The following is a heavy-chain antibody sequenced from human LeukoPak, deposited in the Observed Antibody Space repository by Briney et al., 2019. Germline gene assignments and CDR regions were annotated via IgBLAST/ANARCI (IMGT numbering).Heavy chain of an antibody. CDR3: ASPYYYDSSGYYPLDY. J-gene: IGHJ4*02. CDR2: IYYSGST. V-gene: IGHV4-31*03. CDR1: GGSISSGGYY. Sequence: SQTLSLTCTVSGGSISSGGYYWSWIRQHPGKGLEWIGYIYYSGSTYYNPSLKSRVTISVDTSKNQFSLKLSSVTAADTAVYYCASPYYYDSSGYYPLDYWGQGTLVTVSS. D-gene: IGHD3-22*01.